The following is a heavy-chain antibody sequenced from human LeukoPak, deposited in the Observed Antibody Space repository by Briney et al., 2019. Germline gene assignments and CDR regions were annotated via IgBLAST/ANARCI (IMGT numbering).Heavy chain of an antibody. CDR2: MNPNSGNT. D-gene: IGHD6-13*01. V-gene: IGHV1-8*01. Sequence: ASVKVSCKASGYTFTSYDINWVRQATGQGLEWMGWMNPNSGNTGYAQKFQGRVTMTRNTSISTAYMELSSLGSEDTAVYYCARGPKYSSSYQFDYWGQGTLVTVSS. CDR3: ARGPKYSSSYQFDY. CDR1: GYTFTSYD. J-gene: IGHJ4*02.